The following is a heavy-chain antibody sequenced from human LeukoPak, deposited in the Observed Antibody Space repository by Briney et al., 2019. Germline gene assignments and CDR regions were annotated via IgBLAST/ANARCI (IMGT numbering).Heavy chain of an antibody. Sequence: PGGSLRLSCAASGFTFSNYWMSWVRQDPGKGLEWVAHMSQDGSEKHYVDSVKGRFTISRDNAKNSLYLQMNSLRAEDTAVYYCARDTRSYSPPYGMDVWGQGTTVTVSS. J-gene: IGHJ6*02. D-gene: IGHD1-26*01. CDR2: MSQDGSEK. V-gene: IGHV3-7*01. CDR1: GFTFSNYW. CDR3: ARDTRSYSPPYGMDV.